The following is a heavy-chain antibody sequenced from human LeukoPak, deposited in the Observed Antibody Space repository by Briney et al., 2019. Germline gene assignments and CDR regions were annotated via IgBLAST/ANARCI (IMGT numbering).Heavy chain of an antibody. CDR3: ARGGAARLRRYYYYYMDV. J-gene: IGHJ6*03. D-gene: IGHD6-6*01. V-gene: IGHV1-69*05. CDR1: GGTFSSYA. CDR2: IIPIFGTA. Sequence: SVKVSCKASGGTFSSYAISWVRQAPGQGLECMGGIIPIFGTANYAQKFQGRVTITTDESTSTAYMELSSLRSEDTAVYYCARGGAARLRRYYYYYMDVWGKGTTVTVSS.